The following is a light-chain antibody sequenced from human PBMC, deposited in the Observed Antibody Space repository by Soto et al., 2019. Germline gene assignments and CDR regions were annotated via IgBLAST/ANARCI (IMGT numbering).Light chain of an antibody. V-gene: IGKV1-5*01. CDR3: QQCYMGWT. CDR2: DVS. Sequence: DIQMTESPSTMSPCVGDRVTTTCRTKQTMSSWLAWYQQKPGKAPKLLIYDVSALPRGVPPRFSGTGSGTEFTFSITSLQPEDFGTYYCQQCYMGWTFGQGTKV. CDR1: QTMSSW. J-gene: IGKJ1*01.